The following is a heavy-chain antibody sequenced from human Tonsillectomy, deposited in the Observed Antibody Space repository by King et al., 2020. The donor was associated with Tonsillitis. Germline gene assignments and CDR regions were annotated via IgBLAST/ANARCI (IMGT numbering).Heavy chain of an antibody. Sequence: TLKESGPALVKPTQTLTLTCTLSGFSLSTSGMCVIWIRHPPGKAREWLARIDWVDDKFYSTALKTRLTISKDTSKNQVVLTMTNMDPVDTATYYCARTYYNFYYYYMDVWGKGTTVTVSS. J-gene: IGHJ6*03. CDR1: GFSLSTSGMC. V-gene: IGHV2-70*04. CDR3: ARTYYNFYYYYMDV. D-gene: IGHD5-24*01. CDR2: IDWVDDK.